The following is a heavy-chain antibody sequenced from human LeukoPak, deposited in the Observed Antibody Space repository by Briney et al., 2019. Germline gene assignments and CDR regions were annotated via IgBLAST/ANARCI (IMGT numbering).Heavy chain of an antibody. J-gene: IGHJ4*02. D-gene: IGHD2-2*01. CDR1: GFTFSSYA. CDR2: ITSNGGST. V-gene: IGHV3-64D*06. CDR3: VKGRCSGSSCYGGDY. Sequence: PGGSLRLSCSASGFTFSSYAMNWVRQAPGKGLEYVSAITSNGGSTYYADSVKGRFTISRDNSKNTLYLQMSSLRAEDTVVYYCVKGRCSGSSCYGGDYWGQGTLVTVSS.